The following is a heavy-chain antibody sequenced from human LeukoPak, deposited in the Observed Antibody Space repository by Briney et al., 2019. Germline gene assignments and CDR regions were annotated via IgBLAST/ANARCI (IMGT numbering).Heavy chain of an antibody. CDR1: GGSISSYY. J-gene: IGHJ6*03. CDR2: IYTSGST. Sequence: SETLSLTCTVSGGSISSYYWSWIRQPAGKGLEWIGRIYTSGSTNYNPSLKSRATMSVDTSKNQFSLKLSSVTAADTAVYYCARGTGANYYYYYYMDVWGKGTTVTISS. CDR3: ARGTGANYYYYYYMDV. D-gene: IGHD7-27*01. V-gene: IGHV4-4*07.